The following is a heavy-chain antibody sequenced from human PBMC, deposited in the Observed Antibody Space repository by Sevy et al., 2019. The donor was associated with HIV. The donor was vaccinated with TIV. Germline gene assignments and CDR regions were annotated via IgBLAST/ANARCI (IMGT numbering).Heavy chain of an antibody. D-gene: IGHD2-21*02. CDR1: GFTFSNYA. Sequence: GGSLRLSCAASGFTFSNYAMNWVRQAPGKGLEWVSSISKSGGNTYYADSVRGRFTVSRDNSKNTVYLQLNNLRAEDTAIYYCAKERTRLSDWYGDFDYWGQGTLVTVSS. J-gene: IGHJ4*02. V-gene: IGHV3-23*01. CDR3: AKERTRLSDWYGDFDY. CDR2: ISKSGGNT.